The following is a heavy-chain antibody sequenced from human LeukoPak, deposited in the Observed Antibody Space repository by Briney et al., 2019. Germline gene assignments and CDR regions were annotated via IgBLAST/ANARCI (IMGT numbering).Heavy chain of an antibody. D-gene: IGHD3-3*01. CDR2: ISAYNGNT. V-gene: IGHV1-18*01. CDR1: GYTFTSYG. CDR3: ARDQGFLEWVPLGNWFDP. J-gene: IGHJ5*02. Sequence: GASVKVSCKASGYTFTSYGISWVRQAPGQGLEWMGWISAYNGNTNYAQKLQGRVTMTTDTSTSTAYMELSSLRSEDTAVYYCARDQGFLEWVPLGNWFDPWGQGTLVTVSS.